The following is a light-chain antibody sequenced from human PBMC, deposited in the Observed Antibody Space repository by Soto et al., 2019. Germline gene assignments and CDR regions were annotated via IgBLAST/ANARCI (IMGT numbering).Light chain of an antibody. CDR1: QSIHTS. V-gene: IGKV3-11*01. CDR2: DST. J-gene: IGKJ5*01. CDR3: QQRTVWPPIT. Sequence: VLTQSPATLSLSPGESATLSCRASQSIHTSLAWYQQKPGQPPRLVVYDSTLRANGVPDRFGGSRSGTEFTLTINNLEPEDFAVYYCQQRTVWPPITVGHGTRLEIK.